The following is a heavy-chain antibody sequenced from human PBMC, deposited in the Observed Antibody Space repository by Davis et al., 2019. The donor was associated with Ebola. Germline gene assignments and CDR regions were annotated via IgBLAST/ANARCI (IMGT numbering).Heavy chain of an antibody. V-gene: IGHV3-21*01. D-gene: IGHD2-15*01. CDR2: ISSSSSYI. CDR3: ARGCEGWGYCSSYGRGAFDI. CDR1: GFSFNTYN. Sequence: GESLKISCAASGFSFNTYNMNWVRQAPGKGLEWVSSISSSSSYIYYADSVKGRFTISRDNAKSSLYLHINSLRAEDTAVYYCARGCEGWGYCSSYGRGAFDIWGRGTMVIVSS. J-gene: IGHJ3*02.